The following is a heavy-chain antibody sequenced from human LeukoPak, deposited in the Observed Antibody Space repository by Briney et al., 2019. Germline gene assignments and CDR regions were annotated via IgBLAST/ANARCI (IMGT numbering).Heavy chain of an antibody. Sequence: SETLSLTCTVSGGSISSYYRSWIRQPPGKGLEWIGYIYYSGSTNYNPSLKSRVTISVDTSKNQFSLKLSSVTAADTAVYYCAREGTNYDFWSGYFSYFDYWGQGTRVTVSS. V-gene: IGHV4-59*01. CDR3: AREGTNYDFWSGYFSYFDY. D-gene: IGHD3-3*01. CDR1: GGSISSYY. CDR2: IYYSGST. J-gene: IGHJ4*02.